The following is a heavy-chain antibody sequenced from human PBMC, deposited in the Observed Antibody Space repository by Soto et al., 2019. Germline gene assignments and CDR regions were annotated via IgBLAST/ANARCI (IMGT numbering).Heavy chain of an antibody. CDR1: GFIFSDYE. V-gene: IGHV3-48*03. CDR2: ISDGGTTI. Sequence: EAELVESGGGLVQPGGSLTLSCAASGFIFSDYEVDWVRQAPGRGPEWISYISDGGTTIYYAASVKGRFTISRDDAKKSLYLDMNNLRVDDTAIYFCVKEYCTGGTCFDAFDLWGPGTVVTVSS. CDR3: VKEYCTGGTCFDAFDL. D-gene: IGHD2-8*02. J-gene: IGHJ3*01.